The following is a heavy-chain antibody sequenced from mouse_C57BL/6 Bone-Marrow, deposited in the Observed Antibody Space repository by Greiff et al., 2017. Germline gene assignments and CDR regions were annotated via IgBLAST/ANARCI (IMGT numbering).Heavy chain of an antibody. CDR3: ARGGGGPHY. Sequence: VQLQQPGAELVKPGASVKMSCKASVYTFTSYWITWVKQRPGQGLEWIGDLYPGIGSTTYNEKFKSKATLTVDTSSSTAYMQLSSLRSEDSAVYYCARGGGGPHYWGQGTTLTVSS. J-gene: IGHJ2*01. V-gene: IGHV1-55*01. CDR2: LYPGIGST. CDR1: VYTFTSYW. D-gene: IGHD3-3*01.